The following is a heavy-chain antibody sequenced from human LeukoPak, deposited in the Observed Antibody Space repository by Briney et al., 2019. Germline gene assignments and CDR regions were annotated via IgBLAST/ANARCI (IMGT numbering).Heavy chain of an antibody. D-gene: IGHD2-8*01. CDR3: ARDGYCTNGVCYYYYYYMDV. CDR1: GGSISSYY. CDR2: IYTSGST. V-gene: IGHV4-4*07. Sequence: SETLSLTCTVSGGSISSYYWSWIRQPAGKGLEWIGRIYTSGSTNYNPSLKSRVTMSVDTSKNQFSLKLSSVTAADTAVYYCARDGYCTNGVCYYYYYYMDVWGKGTTVTVSS. J-gene: IGHJ6*03.